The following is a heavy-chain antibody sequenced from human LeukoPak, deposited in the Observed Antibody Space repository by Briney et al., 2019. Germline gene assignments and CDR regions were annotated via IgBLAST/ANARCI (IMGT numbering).Heavy chain of an antibody. CDR3: ARSYYDAFDI. D-gene: IGHD3-10*01. CDR2: IYYSGSI. CDR1: GGSISSYY. Sequence: SETLSLTCTVSGGSISSYYWSWIRQPPGKGLEWIGYIYYSGSINYNPSLKSRVTISVDTSKNQFSLKLSSVTAADTAVYYCARSYYDAFDIWGQGTMVTVSS. J-gene: IGHJ3*02. V-gene: IGHV4-59*01.